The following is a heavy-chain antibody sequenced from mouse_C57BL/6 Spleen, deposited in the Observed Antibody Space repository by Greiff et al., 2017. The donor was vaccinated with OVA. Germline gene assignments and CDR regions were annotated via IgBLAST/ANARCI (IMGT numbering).Heavy chain of an antibody. CDR2: IWGGGST. V-gene: IGHV2-9*01. J-gene: IGHJ4*01. CDR3: RVLITTVVDAMDY. D-gene: IGHD1-1*01. Sequence: VQGVESGPGLVAPSQSLSITCTVSGFSLTSYGVDWVRQPPGKGLEWLGVIWGGGSTNYNSALMSRLSISQDTSKIQVYLKMNSLKTDDTAMYYCRVLITTVVDAMDYWGQGTSVTVSS. CDR1: GFSLTSYG.